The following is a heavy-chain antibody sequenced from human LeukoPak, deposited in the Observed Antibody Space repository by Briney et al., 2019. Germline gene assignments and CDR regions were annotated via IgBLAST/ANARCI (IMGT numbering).Heavy chain of an antibody. J-gene: IGHJ4*02. CDR1: RYTFTGYY. CDR3: ARGYCSSTSCYPFDY. Sequence: ASVKVSCKASRYTFTGYYMHWVRQAPGQGLEWMGWINPNSGGTNYAQKFQGRVTMTRDTSISTAYMELSRLRSDDTAVYYCARGYCSSTSCYPFDYWGQGTLVTVSS. D-gene: IGHD2-2*01. V-gene: IGHV1-2*02. CDR2: INPNSGGT.